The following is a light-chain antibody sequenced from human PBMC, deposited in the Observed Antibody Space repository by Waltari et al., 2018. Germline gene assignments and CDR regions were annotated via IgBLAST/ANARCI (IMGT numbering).Light chain of an antibody. CDR2: EVR. J-gene: IGLJ2*01. CDR3: SSYTSSSTLV. Sequence: QSALTQPASVSGSPGQSITISCPGTSSDVGGYNHVSWYPQHPGKAPKLMIYEVRNRPSGVSNRFSGSKSGNTASLTISGLQAEDEADYYCSSYTSSSTLVFGGGTKLTVL. V-gene: IGLV2-14*01. CDR1: SSDVGGYNH.